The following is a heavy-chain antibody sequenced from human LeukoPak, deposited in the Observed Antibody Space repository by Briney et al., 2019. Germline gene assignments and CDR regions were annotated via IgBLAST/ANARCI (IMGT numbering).Heavy chain of an antibody. CDR1: GGSLSSYY. CDR2: IYYSGHT. Sequence: SGTLSLPCNGSGGSLSSYYWSWIRQPPGKGLEWIGDIYYSGHTNYNPSLKSRVTISVDTSKNQCSLKLSSVTAADTAVYYCARGDCSGGSCSPLPLDYWGQGTLVTVSS. D-gene: IGHD2-15*01. V-gene: IGHV4-59*01. J-gene: IGHJ4*02. CDR3: ARGDCSGGSCSPLPLDY.